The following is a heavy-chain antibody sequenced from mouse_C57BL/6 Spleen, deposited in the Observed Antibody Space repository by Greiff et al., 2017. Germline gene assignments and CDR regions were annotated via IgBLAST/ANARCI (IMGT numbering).Heavy chain of an antibody. V-gene: IGHV3-6*01. J-gene: IGHJ4*01. CDR1: GYSITSGYY. Sequence: EVQLVESGPGLVKPSQSLSLTCSVTGYSITSGYYWNWIRQFPGNKLEWMGYISYDGSNNYNPSLKNRISITRDTSKNQFFLKLNSVTTEDTATYYCARDYGGHYWGQGTSVTVSS. D-gene: IGHD1-1*01. CDR3: ARDYGGHY. CDR2: ISYDGSN.